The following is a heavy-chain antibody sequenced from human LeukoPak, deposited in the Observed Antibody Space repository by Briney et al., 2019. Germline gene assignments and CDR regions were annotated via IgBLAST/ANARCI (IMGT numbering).Heavy chain of an antibody. J-gene: IGHJ6*02. V-gene: IGHV3-30*04. D-gene: IGHD1-1*01. CDR2: ISYDGSNK. CDR1: GFTFSSYA. Sequence: GGSLRLSCAASGFTFSSYAMHWVRQAPGKGLEWVAVISYDGSNKHYADSVKGRFTISRDNSKNTLYLQMNSLRAEDTAVYYCARGSARSGPYRTYYYYYYGMDVWGQGTTVTVSS. CDR3: ARGSARSGPYRTYYYYYYGMDV.